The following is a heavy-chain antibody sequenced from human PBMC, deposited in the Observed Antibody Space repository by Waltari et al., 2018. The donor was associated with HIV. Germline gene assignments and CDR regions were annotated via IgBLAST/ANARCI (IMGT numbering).Heavy chain of an antibody. CDR1: GFTFSGSA. Sequence: EVQLVESGGGLVQPGGSLKLSCAASGFTFSGSAMHWVRQASGKWLEWVGRIRSKANSYATAYAASVKGRFTISRDDSKNTLYLQMNSLRAEDTAVYYCARDHGLYYFDYWGQGTLVTVSS. J-gene: IGHJ4*02. V-gene: IGHV3-73*02. CDR3: ARDHGLYYFDY. CDR2: IRSKANSYAT.